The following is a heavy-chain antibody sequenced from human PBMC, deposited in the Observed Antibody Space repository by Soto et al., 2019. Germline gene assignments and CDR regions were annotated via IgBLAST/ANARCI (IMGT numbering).Heavy chain of an antibody. V-gene: IGHV1-2*02. J-gene: IGHJ4*02. CDR3: ARPILGATSADFDY. CDR1: GGTFTGYY. D-gene: IGHD1-26*01. CDR2: INPNSGGT. Sequence: ASVKVSCKASGGTFTGYYMHGVLQSPGQGLEWMGWINPNSGGTNYAQKFQGRVTMTRDTSISTAYMELSRLRSDDTAVYYCARPILGATSADFDYWGQRTLVTVSS.